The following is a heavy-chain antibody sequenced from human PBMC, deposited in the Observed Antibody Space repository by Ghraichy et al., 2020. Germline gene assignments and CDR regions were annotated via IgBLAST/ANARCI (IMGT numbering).Heavy chain of an antibody. Sequence: SETLSLTFTISGGSIGSNFWCWIRQPPGKGLEWIGLFSYSGRTDYSPSLRSRVTISVDTSKNQFFLKMTSVTAADTTLYYCSNLGNTYGNAFDIWGQGTMVTVSS. V-gene: IGHV4-59*01. CDR1: GGSIGSNF. CDR2: FSYSGRT. J-gene: IGHJ3*02. CDR3: SNLGNTYGNAFDI. D-gene: IGHD5-18*01.